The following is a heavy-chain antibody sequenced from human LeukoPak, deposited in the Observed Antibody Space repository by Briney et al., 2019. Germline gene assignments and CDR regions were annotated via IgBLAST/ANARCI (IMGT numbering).Heavy chain of an antibody. Sequence: GGSLRLSCAASGFTISSNYMSWVRQAPGKGLEWVSVIYSGGSTYYADSVKGRFTISRDNSKDTLYLQMNSLRAEDTAVYYCARYVGVSGSYYYWGQGTLVTVSS. CDR2: IYSGGST. CDR1: GFTISSNY. CDR3: ARYVGVSGSYYY. D-gene: IGHD1-26*01. V-gene: IGHV3-53*01. J-gene: IGHJ4*02.